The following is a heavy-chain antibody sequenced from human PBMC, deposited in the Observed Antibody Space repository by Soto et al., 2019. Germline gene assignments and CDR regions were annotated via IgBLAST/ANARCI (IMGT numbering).Heavy chain of an antibody. J-gene: IGHJ6*02. CDR2: ISGSSSTM. CDR3: ATINYEFIAYYAMGV. Sequence: GGSLRLSCAASGFTFSSYDMDWVRQAPGKGLEWVSRISGSSSTMYYADSVKGRFTISRDNAKNALYLQMNSLRDEDTAVYYCATINYEFIAYYAMGVWGQWTTVTVSS. CDR1: GFTFSSYD. D-gene: IGHD1-7*01. V-gene: IGHV3-48*02.